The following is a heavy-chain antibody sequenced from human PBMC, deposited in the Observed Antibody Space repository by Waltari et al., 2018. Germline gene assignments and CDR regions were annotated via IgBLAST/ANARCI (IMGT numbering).Heavy chain of an antibody. Sequence: EVQLLESGGGLVQPGGSLSLSCAASGFTFSNFPINWVRLAPGTGLEWVSAITVADDTYYADSLRGRFTISRDSSKDTVHLQMNGLRVEDTAVYYCATPFYNWDDPLHSWGQGTQVTVSS. CDR1: GFTFSNFP. J-gene: IGHJ4*02. CDR3: ATPFYNWDDPLHS. CDR2: ITVADDT. D-gene: IGHD1-20*01. V-gene: IGHV3-23*01.